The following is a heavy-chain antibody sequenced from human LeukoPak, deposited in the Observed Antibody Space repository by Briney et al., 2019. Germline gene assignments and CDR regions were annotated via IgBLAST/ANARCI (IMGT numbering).Heavy chain of an antibody. V-gene: IGHV3-30*02. J-gene: IGHJ4*02. D-gene: IGHD2-2*01. CDR1: GFTFSSYG. CDR2: IRYDGSNK. Sequence: GGSLRLSCAASGFTFSSYGMHWVRQAPGKGLEWVAFIRYDGSNKYYADSVKGRFTISRDNSKNTLYLQVNSLRAEDTAVYYCAKAPIVVVPAATDPIDYWGQGTLVTVSS. CDR3: AKAPIVVVPAATDPIDY.